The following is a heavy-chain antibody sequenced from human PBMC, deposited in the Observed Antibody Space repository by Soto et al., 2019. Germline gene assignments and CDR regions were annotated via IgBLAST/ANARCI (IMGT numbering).Heavy chain of an antibody. CDR2: ISNDGTTE. V-gene: IGHV3-30*03. J-gene: IGHJ6*01. Sequence: GGSLRLSCAASGFALSGYGMHWVRQAPGKGLEWVAAISNDGTTEAYADSVKGRITIARDKSENKLYLQMNSLRPGDTAVYYCARAHYDFWSGCDQYYFLRMDVWGQGTNVTVSS. CDR1: GFALSGYG. CDR3: ARAHYDFWSGCDQYYFLRMDV. D-gene: IGHD3-3*01.